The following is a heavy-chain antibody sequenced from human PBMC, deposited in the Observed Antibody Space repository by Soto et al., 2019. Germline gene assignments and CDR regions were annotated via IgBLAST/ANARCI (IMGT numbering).Heavy chain of an antibody. Sequence: GGSLRLSCAASGFTFSSYAMSWVRQAPGKGLEWVSAISGSGGSTYYADSVKGRFTISRDNSKNTLYLQMNSLRAEDTAEYYCANGVDCWSACYYFDYWGQGTLVTVSS. V-gene: IGHV3-23*01. CDR3: ANGVDCWSACYYFDY. D-gene: IGHD3-3*01. J-gene: IGHJ4*02. CDR1: GFTFSSYA. CDR2: ISGSGGST.